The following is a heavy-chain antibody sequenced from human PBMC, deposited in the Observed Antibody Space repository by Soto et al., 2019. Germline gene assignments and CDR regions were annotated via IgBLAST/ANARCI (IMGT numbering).Heavy chain of an antibody. Sequence: QLQLQESGPGLVKPSETLSLTCTVSGGSISSSSYYWGWIRQPPGKGLEWIGSIYYSGSTYYNPSLKSRVTISVDTSKNQFSLKLSSVTAADTAVYYCARRPGITGTGIDYWGQGTLVTVSS. D-gene: IGHD1-20*01. CDR2: IYYSGST. CDR3: ARRPGITGTGIDY. V-gene: IGHV4-39*01. CDR1: GGSISSSSYY. J-gene: IGHJ4*02.